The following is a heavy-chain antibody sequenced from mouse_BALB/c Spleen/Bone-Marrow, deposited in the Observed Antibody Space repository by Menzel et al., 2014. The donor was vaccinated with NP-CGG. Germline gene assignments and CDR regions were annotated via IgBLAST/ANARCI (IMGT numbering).Heavy chain of an antibody. CDR2: IDPANGNT. D-gene: IGHD1-1*01. CDR1: GFNIKDTY. CDR3: ASYYYGSSLFAY. J-gene: IGHJ3*01. Sequence: DVQLQESGAELVKPGASVKLSCTASGFNIKDTYMHWVKQRPEQGLEWFGRIDPANGNTKYDPKFQGKATVTADTSSNTAYLQLSSLTSEDTAVYYCASYYYGSSLFAYWGQGTLVTVSA. V-gene: IGHV14-3*02.